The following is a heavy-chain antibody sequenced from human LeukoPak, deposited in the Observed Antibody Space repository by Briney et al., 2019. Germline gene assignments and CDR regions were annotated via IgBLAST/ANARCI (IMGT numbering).Heavy chain of an antibody. CDR1: GYTFTGYY. CDR2: INPNSGGT. J-gene: IGHJ5*02. V-gene: IGHV1-2*02. Sequence: AASVKVSCKASGYTFTGYYMHWVRQAPGQGLEWMGWINPNSGGTNYAQRFQGRVTMTRDASISTAYMELRSLRSDDTAVYYCARDRDNWFDPWGQGTLVTVSS. CDR3: ARDRDNWFDP.